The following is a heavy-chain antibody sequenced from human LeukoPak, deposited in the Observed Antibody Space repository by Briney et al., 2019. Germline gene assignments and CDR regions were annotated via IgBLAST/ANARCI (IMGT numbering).Heavy chain of an antibody. J-gene: IGHJ5*02. CDR3: ARVPRVRHGGRGYNWFDP. CDR2: INHSGST. CDR1: GGSFSGYY. D-gene: IGHD3-16*01. V-gene: IGHV4-34*01. Sequence: SETLSLTCAVYGGSFSGYYWSWIRQPPGKGLEWIGEINHSGSTNYNPSLKSRVTISVDTSKNQFSLKLSSVTAADTAVYYYARVPRVRHGGRGYNWFDPWGQGTLVTVSS.